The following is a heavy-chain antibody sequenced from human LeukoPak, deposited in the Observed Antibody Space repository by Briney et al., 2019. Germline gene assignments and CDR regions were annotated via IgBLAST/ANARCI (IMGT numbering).Heavy chain of an antibody. D-gene: IGHD2-21*02. CDR3: AILSDGAYCGGDCFYLDY. CDR2: IIPILDIT. V-gene: IGHV1-69*10. J-gene: IGHJ4*02. Sequence: SVKVSCKASGGTFSSHAMSWVRQAPGQGLESMGGIIPILDITNYAQKFQGRVTITADKSTGTAYMELSSLRSEDTAVYYCAILSDGAYCGGDCFYLDYWGQGTLVTVSS. CDR1: GGTFSSHA.